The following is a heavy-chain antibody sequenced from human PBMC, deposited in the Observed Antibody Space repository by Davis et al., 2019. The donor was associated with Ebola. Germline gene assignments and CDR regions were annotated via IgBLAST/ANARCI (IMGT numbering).Heavy chain of an antibody. V-gene: IGHV1-18*01. CDR2: ISAYNGNT. Sequence: AASVKVSCKASGYTFTDYGISWVRQAPGQGLEWMGWISAYNGNTNYAQKLQGRVTLTADKATNTAYMELSGLRFDDTAVYYCARGKWFDPWGQGTLVSVTS. CDR3: ARGKWFDP. J-gene: IGHJ5*02. CDR1: GYTFTDYG.